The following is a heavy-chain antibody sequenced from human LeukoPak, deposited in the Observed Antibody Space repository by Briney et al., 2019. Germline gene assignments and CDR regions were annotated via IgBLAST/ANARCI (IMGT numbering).Heavy chain of an antibody. CDR2: ISSSSSYI. CDR1: GFTFSSYS. J-gene: IGHJ3*02. V-gene: IGHV3-21*01. D-gene: IGHD5-18*01. CDR3: ARDRGSYGRNDAFDI. Sequence: GGSLRLSCAASGFTFSSYSMNWVRQAPGKGLEWVSSISSSSSYIYYADSVKGRFTISRDNAKNSLYLQMNSLRAEDTAVYYCARDRGSYGRNDAFDIWGQGTMVTVSS.